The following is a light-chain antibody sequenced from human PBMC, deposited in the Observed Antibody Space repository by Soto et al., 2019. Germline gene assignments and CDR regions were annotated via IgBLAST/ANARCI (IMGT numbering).Light chain of an antibody. V-gene: IGKV4-1*01. J-gene: IGKJ5*01. CDR1: QSVLYSSNNKNY. Sequence: DIVMTQSPDSLAVSLGERATINCKSSQSVLYSSNNKNYLAWYQQKPGQPPKLLIYWASTRESGVPDRFSGSGSGTDFTLTISRLQAEDVAVYYCQQYYSTPISFGQGKRLEIK. CDR2: WAS. CDR3: QQYYSTPIS.